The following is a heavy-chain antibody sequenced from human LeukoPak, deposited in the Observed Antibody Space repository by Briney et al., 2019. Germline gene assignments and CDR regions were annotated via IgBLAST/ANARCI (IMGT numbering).Heavy chain of an antibody. CDR2: ISSSSSYI. D-gene: IGHD6-19*01. V-gene: IGHV3-21*01. Sequence: GGSLRLSCAASGFTFSSYSMNWVRQAPGKGLEWVSSISSSSSYIYYADSVKGRFTISRDNAKNSLYLQMNSLSAEDTAVYYCVSGNSSGWFYFDCWGQGTLVTVSS. CDR3: VSGNSSGWFYFDC. CDR1: GFTFSSYS. J-gene: IGHJ4*02.